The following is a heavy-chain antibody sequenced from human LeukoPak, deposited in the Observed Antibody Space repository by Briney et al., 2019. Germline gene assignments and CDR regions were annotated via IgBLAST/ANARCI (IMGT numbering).Heavy chain of an antibody. CDR2: ISYDGSNK. D-gene: IGHD5-12*01. Sequence: GGSLRLSCAASGFTFSSYAMHWVRQAPGKGLEWVAVISYDGSNKYYADSVKGRFTISRDNSKNTLYLQMNSLRAEDTAVYYCARDPGGYDAFDIWGQGTMVTVSS. V-gene: IGHV3-30-3*01. CDR1: GFTFSSYA. J-gene: IGHJ3*02. CDR3: ARDPGGYDAFDI.